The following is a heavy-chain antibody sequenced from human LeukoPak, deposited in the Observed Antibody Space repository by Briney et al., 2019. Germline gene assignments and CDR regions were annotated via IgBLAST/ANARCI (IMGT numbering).Heavy chain of an antibody. CDR1: GFIFSNAW. V-gene: IGHV3-15*07. D-gene: IGHD3-22*01. J-gene: IGHJ4*02. Sequence: GGSLRLSCAASGFIFSNAWMNWVRQAPGKGLEWVGRIKSKTDGGTTDYAAPVKGRFTISRDDSKNTLYLQMNSLKTEDTAVYYCSTTYYYDSSEGYWGQGTLVTVSS. CDR3: STTYYYDSSEGY. CDR2: IKSKTDGGTT.